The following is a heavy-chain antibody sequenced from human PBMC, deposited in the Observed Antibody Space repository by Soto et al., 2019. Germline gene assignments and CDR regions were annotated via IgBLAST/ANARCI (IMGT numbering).Heavy chain of an antibody. CDR3: ASTGYSSSWYTAAQRRGFDP. CDR1: GYTFTSYG. Sequence: QVQLVQSGAEVKKPGASVKVSCKASGYTFTSYGISWVRQAPGQGLEWMGWISAYNGNTNYAQKLQGRVTITTDTSTSTAYMELMSLRSDDTAVYYCASTGYSSSWYTAAQRRGFDPWGQGTLVTVSS. CDR2: ISAYNGNT. V-gene: IGHV1-18*04. D-gene: IGHD6-13*01. J-gene: IGHJ5*02.